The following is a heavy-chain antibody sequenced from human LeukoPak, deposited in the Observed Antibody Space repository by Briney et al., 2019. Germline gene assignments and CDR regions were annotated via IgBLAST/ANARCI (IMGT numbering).Heavy chain of an antibody. V-gene: IGHV3-48*04. Sequence: PGGSLRLSCAASGFTFSDYNRNWVRQAPGKGLEWISYISSSSTTIYYADSVKGRITISRDNAKNSLYLQMNSLRVEDTAVYYCARDHLDYRLDYWGQGNLVTVSS. J-gene: IGHJ4*02. CDR1: GFTFSDYN. CDR2: ISSSSTTI. D-gene: IGHD4-11*01. CDR3: ARDHLDYRLDY.